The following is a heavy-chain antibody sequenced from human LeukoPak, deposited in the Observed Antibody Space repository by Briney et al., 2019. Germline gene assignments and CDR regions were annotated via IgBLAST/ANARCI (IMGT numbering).Heavy chain of an antibody. Sequence: SETLSLTCTVSGGSISSYYWSWIRQPPGKGLEWIGYIYYSGSTNYNPSLKSRVTISVDTSKNQFSLKLSSVTAADTAVYYCARADYGSGKGGDWFDPWGQGTLVTVSS. D-gene: IGHD3-10*01. CDR1: GGSISSYY. J-gene: IGHJ5*02. CDR3: ARADYGSGKGGDWFDP. V-gene: IGHV4-59*01. CDR2: IYYSGST.